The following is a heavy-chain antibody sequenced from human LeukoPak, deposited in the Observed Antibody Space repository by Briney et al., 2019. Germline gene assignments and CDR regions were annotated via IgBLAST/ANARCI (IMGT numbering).Heavy chain of an antibody. CDR3: VREEEGGIFDY. V-gene: IGHV1-46*01. CDR1: GYTFTSYY. CDR2: IKPSDGTT. J-gene: IGHJ4*02. Sequence: ASVKVSCKASGYTFTSYYMHWVRQAPGQGLEWMGSIKPSDGTTGYAQKFQGRVTMTRDTSTSTVYMELSSLRSEDTALYYCVREEEGGIFDYWGQGTLVTVSS. D-gene: IGHD3-16*01.